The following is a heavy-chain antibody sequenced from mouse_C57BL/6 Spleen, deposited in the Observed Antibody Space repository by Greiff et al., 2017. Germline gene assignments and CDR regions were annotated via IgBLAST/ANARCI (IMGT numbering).Heavy chain of an antibody. CDR3: ARYTSNLYYFDY. V-gene: IGHV7-3*01. D-gene: IGHD4-1*01. CDR2: IRNKANGYTT. CDR1: GFTFTDYY. Sequence: EVKVIESGGGLVQPGGSLSLSCAASGFTFTDYYMSWVRQPPGTALEWLGFIRNKANGYTTEYSASVKGRFTISRYNSQSILYLQMNALRAEDSATYYCARYTSNLYYFDYWGQGTTLTVSS. J-gene: IGHJ2*01.